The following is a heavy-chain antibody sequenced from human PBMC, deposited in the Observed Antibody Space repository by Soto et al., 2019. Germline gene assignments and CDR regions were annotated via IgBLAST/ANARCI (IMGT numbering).Heavy chain of an antibody. CDR2: IYADGRT. J-gene: IGHJ4*02. V-gene: IGHV3-66*01. Sequence: GGSLRLSCAASGFIVSTIYMSWVRQAPGKGLEWVSTIYADGRTYYADSVKGRFTMSRDDVKNTLFLQMNSLRVEGTAVYYCARDIDYCGQRTLVTVSS. CDR1: GFIVSTIY. CDR3: ARDIDY.